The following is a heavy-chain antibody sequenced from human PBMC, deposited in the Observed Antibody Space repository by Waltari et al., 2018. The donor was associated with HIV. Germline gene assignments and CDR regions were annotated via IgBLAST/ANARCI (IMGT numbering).Heavy chain of an antibody. V-gene: IGHV3-9*01. CDR2: ISWNSGSI. Sequence: EVRLVESGGGLLQPGRTLRLSFAASGFTFAAYALHWVRQAPGKGLEWVSGISWNSGSIGYADSVKGRFTISRDNAKNSLYLQMNSLRAEDTALYYCAKGTAEYYGSGRLGVWGQGTTVTVSS. CDR3: AKGTAEYYGSGRLGV. CDR1: GFTFAAYA. J-gene: IGHJ6*02. D-gene: IGHD3-10*01.